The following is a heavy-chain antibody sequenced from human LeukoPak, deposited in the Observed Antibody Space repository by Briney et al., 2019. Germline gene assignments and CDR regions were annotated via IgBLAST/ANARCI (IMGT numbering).Heavy chain of an antibody. CDR3: ARGGMPAASPEWFFHL. Sequence: ASVKVSCKASGYTLTTYYMHWVRQAPGQGLDGMGRINPSGGSTSYAQKFQGRVTMTRETSTRTVYMELSSLISEDTGVYYCARGGMPAASPEWFFHLWGGGTLVTV. J-gene: IGHJ2*01. CDR1: GYTLTTYY. V-gene: IGHV1-46*01. D-gene: IGHD2-2*01. CDR2: INPSGGST.